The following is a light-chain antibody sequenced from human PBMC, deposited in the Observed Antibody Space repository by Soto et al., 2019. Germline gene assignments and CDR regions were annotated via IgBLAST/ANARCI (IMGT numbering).Light chain of an antibody. J-gene: IGKJ3*01. CDR3: QQLNSFPIP. V-gene: IGKV1-9*01. Sequence: IPLTQSPSSLSASVGDRVTISCRASQGIANFLAWYQQKPGKATKLLIYGASTLQSGVPSRFSGSGSGTDFTLTISSLQPEDFATYYCQQLNSFPIPFGPGTKVDIK. CDR2: GAS. CDR1: QGIANF.